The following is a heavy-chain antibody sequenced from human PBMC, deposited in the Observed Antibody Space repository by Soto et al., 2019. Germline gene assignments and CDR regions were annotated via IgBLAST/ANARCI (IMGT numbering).Heavy chain of an antibody. J-gene: IGHJ4*02. D-gene: IGHD3-16*02. CDR3: GSRDPGNRVDY. CDR2: IYRTGST. CDR1: GGSFTSNNW. Sequence: SETLSLTCAVSGGSFTSNNWWTWVRQPPGQGLEWIGEIYRTGSTNYNPSLKSRVTISLDKSENQFSLKVTSLTAAGTAVYYCGSRDPGNRVDYWGQGNLVTVSS. V-gene: IGHV4-4*02.